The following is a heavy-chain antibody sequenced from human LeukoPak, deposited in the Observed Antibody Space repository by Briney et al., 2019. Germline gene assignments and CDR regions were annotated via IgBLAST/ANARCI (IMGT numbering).Heavy chain of an antibody. CDR3: ASLWFGDNYYFDY. CDR2: IYYSGGT. V-gene: IGHV4-59*01. Sequence: KPSETLSLTCTVSGGSISSYYWSWIRQPPGKGLEWIGYIYYSGGTNYNPSLKSQVTISVDTSKNQFSLKLSSVTAADTAVYYCASLWFGDNYYFDYWGQGTLVTVSS. J-gene: IGHJ4*02. D-gene: IGHD3-10*01. CDR1: GGSISSYY.